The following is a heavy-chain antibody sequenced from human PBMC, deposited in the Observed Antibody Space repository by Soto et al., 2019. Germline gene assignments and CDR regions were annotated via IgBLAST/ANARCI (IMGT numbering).Heavy chain of an antibody. J-gene: IGHJ4*02. CDR3: ARTARPGTAMVNY. Sequence: ASVKVSCKASGYTFTIYAMHCVLQSPVQRREWMGCINAGNGNTKYSQKFQGRVTITRDTSASTAYMELSSLRSEDTAVYYCARTARPGTAMVNYWGQGTLVTVSS. D-gene: IGHD5-18*01. CDR2: INAGNGNT. CDR1: GYTFTIYA. V-gene: IGHV1-3*01.